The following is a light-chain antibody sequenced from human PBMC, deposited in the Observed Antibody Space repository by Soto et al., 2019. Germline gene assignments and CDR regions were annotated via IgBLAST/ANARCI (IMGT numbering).Light chain of an antibody. Sequence: LTQLPGTLSFSPGESATLSCRASRGITTNYLAWYQHKIGRPPRLLIAGASSRAAGVPDRFSGSGSGTDFTLTISSLQAEDVAVYYCQHYHITPPNFGPGTKVDIK. CDR1: RGITTNY. J-gene: IGKJ3*01. CDR3: QHYHITPPN. V-gene: IGKV3-20*01. CDR2: GAS.